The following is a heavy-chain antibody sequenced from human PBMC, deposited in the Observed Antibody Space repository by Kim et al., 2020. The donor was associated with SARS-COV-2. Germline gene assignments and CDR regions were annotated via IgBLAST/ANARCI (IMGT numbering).Heavy chain of an antibody. V-gene: IGHV1-2*02. CDR2: INPNSGGT. D-gene: IGHD6-19*01. J-gene: IGHJ6*02. CDR1: GYTFTGYY. CDR3: ARDLIIGWSNYGMDV. Sequence: ASVKVSCKASGYTFTGYYMHWVRQAPGQGLEWMGWINPNSGGTNYAQKFQGRVTMTRDTSISTAYMELSRLRSDDTAVYYCARDLIIGWSNYGMDVWGQGTTVTVSS.